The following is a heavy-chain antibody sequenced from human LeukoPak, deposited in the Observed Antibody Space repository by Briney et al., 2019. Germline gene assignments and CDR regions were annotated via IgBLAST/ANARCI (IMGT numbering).Heavy chain of an antibody. Sequence: SETLSLTCTVSGGSISSYYWSWIRQPAGKGLEWIGRIYTSGSTNYNPSLKSRVTMSVDTSKNQFSLKLSSVTAADTAVYYCARDYYDSSGYPYFDYWGQRTLVTVSS. CDR2: IYTSGST. CDR1: GGSISSYY. D-gene: IGHD3-22*01. CDR3: ARDYYDSSGYPYFDY. V-gene: IGHV4-4*07. J-gene: IGHJ4*02.